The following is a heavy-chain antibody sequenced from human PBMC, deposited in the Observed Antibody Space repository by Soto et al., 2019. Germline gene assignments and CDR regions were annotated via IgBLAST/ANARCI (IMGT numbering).Heavy chain of an antibody. CDR1: GGYISSYY. V-gene: IGHV4-59*01. D-gene: IGHD5-12*01. J-gene: IGHJ4*02. CDR3: ARDDGYKAFDY. Sequence: PSETLSLTCTVAGGYISSYYWSWIRQPPGKGLEWIGYIYYSGSTNYNPSLKSRVTISVDTSKNQFPLKLSSVTAADTAVYYCARDDGYKAFDYWGQGTLVTVSS. CDR2: IYYSGST.